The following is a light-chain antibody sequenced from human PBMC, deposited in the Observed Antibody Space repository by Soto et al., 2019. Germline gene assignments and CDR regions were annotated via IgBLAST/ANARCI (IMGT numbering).Light chain of an antibody. CDR2: EVT. Sequence: QSVLTQPASVSGSPGQSITISCTGTSGDIGSYNRVSWYQQHPGKAPKLIIYEVTDRPSGVSNRFSGSKSGNTASLTISGRRAEDEDEYYCSSYTNSNTRACVFGTGTKLTVL. V-gene: IGLV2-14*01. CDR3: SSYTNSNTRACV. CDR1: SGDIGSYNR. J-gene: IGLJ1*01.